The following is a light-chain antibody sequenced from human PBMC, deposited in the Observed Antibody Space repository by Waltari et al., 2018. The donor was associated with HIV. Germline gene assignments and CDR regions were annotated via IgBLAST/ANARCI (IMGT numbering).Light chain of an antibody. J-gene: IGLJ1*01. CDR2: QTD. V-gene: IGLV1-47*01. CDR1: TPNNFARDD. CDR3: AAWDDSLSGYV. Sequence: QSVLSQPPSASGTPGQRLTISCSASTPNNFARDDVRWFRQVPGAAPRLLMYQTDQRPSWVTDRFSGSKSGTSASLVISGLRSEDEAHYYCAAWDDSLSGYVFGTGTKVIVL.